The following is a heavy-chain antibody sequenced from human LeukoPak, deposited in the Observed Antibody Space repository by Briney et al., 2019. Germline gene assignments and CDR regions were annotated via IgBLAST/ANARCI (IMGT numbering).Heavy chain of an antibody. V-gene: IGHV3-53*01. J-gene: IGHJ4*02. D-gene: IGHD6-13*01. Sequence: GGSLRLSCAASGFTVSSNYMSWVRQAPGKGLEWVSVIYSGGSTYYADSVKGRFTISRDNAKNSLYLQMNSLRAEDTAVYYCARDLRIAAAGPGDYWGQGTLVTVSS. CDR1: GFTVSSNY. CDR2: IYSGGST. CDR3: ARDLRIAAAGPGDY.